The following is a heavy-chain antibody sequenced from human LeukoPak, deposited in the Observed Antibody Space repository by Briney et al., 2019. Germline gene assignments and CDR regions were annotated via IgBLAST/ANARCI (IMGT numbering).Heavy chain of an antibody. V-gene: IGHV1-69*04. D-gene: IGHD3-22*01. CDR2: IIPILGIA. CDR1: VGTFSSYA. J-gene: IGHJ4*02. Sequence: SVKVSCKASVGTFSSYAISWVRQAPGQGLEWMGRIIPILGIANYAQKFQGRVTITADKSTSTAYMELSSLRSEDTAVYYCARGSGYYDSSGYVDYWGQGTLVTVSS. CDR3: ARGSGYYDSSGYVDY.